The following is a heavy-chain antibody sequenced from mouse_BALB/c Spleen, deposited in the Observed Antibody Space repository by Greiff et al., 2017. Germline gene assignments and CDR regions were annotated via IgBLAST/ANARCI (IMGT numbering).Heavy chain of an antibody. Sequence: QVQLQQSGPGLVAPSQSLSITCTVSGFSLTGYGVNWVRQPPGKGLEWLGMIWGDGSTDYNSALKSRLSISKDNSKSQVFLKMNSLQTDDTARYYCAREGAYYDYDGFAYWGQGTLVTVSA. CDR3: AREGAYYDYDGFAY. D-gene: IGHD2-4*01. J-gene: IGHJ3*01. CDR2: IWGDGST. V-gene: IGHV2-6-7*01. CDR1: GFSLTGYG.